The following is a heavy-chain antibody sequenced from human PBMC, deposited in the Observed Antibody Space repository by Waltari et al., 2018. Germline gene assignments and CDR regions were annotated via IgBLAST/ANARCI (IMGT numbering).Heavy chain of an antibody. CDR3: ASRNPDYYDSLDY. CDR1: GGSFSGYY. V-gene: IGHV4-34*01. D-gene: IGHD3-22*01. Sequence: QVQLQQWGAGLLQPSETLSLTCAVYGGSFSGYYWSWIRQPPGKGLEWIGEINHSGSTNYHPSSKSRVTISVDTSKKQFSLKLGSVTAADTAVYYCASRNPDYYDSLDYWGQVTLVTVSS. J-gene: IGHJ4*02. CDR2: INHSGST.